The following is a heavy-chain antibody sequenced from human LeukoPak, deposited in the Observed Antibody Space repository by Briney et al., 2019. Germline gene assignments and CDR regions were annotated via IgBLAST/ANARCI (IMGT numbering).Heavy chain of an antibody. CDR1: GGPISSYY. J-gene: IGHJ4*02. Sequence: SETLSLTCTVSGGPISSYYWSWIRQPPGKGLEWIGYIYYSGSTNYNPSLKSRVTISVDTSKNQFSLKLSSVTAADTAVYYCARAAGGGPLDYWGQGTLVTVSS. CDR3: ARAAGGGPLDY. V-gene: IGHV4-59*12. CDR2: IYYSGST. D-gene: IGHD6-19*01.